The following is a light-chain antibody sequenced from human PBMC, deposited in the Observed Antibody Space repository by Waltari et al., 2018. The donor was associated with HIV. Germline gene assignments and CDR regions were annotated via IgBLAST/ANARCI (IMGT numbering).Light chain of an antibody. Sequence: QLVLTQSPSASASLGASVKLTCTLSSGHSSYAIACPQHQPENGPRYLMKLNSDGSHSQGDGIPDRFSGSSSGAERYLTISSLQSEDEADYYCQTGGTGSWVFGGGTKLTVL. V-gene: IGLV4-69*01. CDR2: LNSDGSH. J-gene: IGLJ3*02. CDR1: SGHSSYA. CDR3: QTGGTGSWV.